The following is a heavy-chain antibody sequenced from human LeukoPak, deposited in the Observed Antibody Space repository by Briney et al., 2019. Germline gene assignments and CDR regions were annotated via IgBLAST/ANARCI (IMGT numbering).Heavy chain of an antibody. Sequence: PVASVKVSCKTSGFSFTNSDVQWVRQARGQRLEWIGWVVVGSGNTDYAPKFQERVTITRDISTSTAFMELRGLRSEDTAVYYCAAAFDDNTGYYFPLGWFDPWGQGALVTVSS. CDR3: AAAFDDNTGYYFPLGWFDP. CDR1: GFSFTNSD. D-gene: IGHD3-22*01. V-gene: IGHV1-58*01. CDR2: VVVGSGNT. J-gene: IGHJ5*02.